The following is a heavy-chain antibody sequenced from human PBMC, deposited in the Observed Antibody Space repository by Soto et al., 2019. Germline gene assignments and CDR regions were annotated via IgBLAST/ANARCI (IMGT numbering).Heavy chain of an antibody. Sequence: QVQLQESGPGLVKPSETLSLSCTVSGGSISSYYWSWFRQSPGKRMEWIGYVHHSWGSSYNPSLQSRGPISLSPSKSQFSLKVTSVTATDTAVYYCARQGFGPLHGLVDVWGQGTTVTVSS. CDR1: GGSISSYY. D-gene: IGHD3-10*01. V-gene: IGHV4-59*08. J-gene: IGHJ6*02. CDR3: ARQGFGPLHGLVDV. CDR2: VHHSWGS.